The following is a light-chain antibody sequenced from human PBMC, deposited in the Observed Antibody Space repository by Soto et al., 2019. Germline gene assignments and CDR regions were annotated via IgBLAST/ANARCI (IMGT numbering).Light chain of an antibody. J-gene: IGKJ5*01. Sequence: ETVMTQSPATLSVSPGEGAPLSCRAGRSVSSNLFWYQHRPGQAPRLLIYGASTRATDIPARFSGSGSGTEFTLTISSLQSEDFAVYYCQHYVSPPITFGQGTRLEIK. V-gene: IGKV3-15*01. CDR2: GAS. CDR3: QHYVSPPIT. CDR1: RSVSSN.